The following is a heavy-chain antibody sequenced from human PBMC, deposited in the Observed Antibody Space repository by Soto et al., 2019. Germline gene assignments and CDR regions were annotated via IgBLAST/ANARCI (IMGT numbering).Heavy chain of an antibody. CDR3: AREGSYHDFDY. V-gene: IGHV1-18*01. J-gene: IGHJ4*02. Sequence: QVQLVQSGAEVKKPGASVKVSCKASGYTFTSYGIAWVRQAPGQGLAWMGWISGYNGDTNYAQQFQGRVTLTTDTSTSTAYLEVMTLRSDDTAVYSCAREGSYHDFDYWGLGTLVTVSS. CDR1: GYTFTSYG. CDR2: ISGYNGDT. D-gene: IGHD3-22*01.